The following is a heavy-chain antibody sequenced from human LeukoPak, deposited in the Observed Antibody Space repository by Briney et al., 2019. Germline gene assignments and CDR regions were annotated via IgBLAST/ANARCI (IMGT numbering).Heavy chain of an antibody. Sequence: GGSLRLSCAASGFTFSSYSMNWVRQAPGKGLEWVSSISSSSSYIYYADSAKGRFTISRDNAKNSLYLQMNSLRAEDTAVYYCARDRADYYDSSGYYYVVYFDYWGQGTLVTVSS. CDR2: ISSSSSYI. V-gene: IGHV3-21*01. J-gene: IGHJ4*02. D-gene: IGHD3-22*01. CDR3: ARDRADYYDSSGYYYVVYFDY. CDR1: GFTFSSYS.